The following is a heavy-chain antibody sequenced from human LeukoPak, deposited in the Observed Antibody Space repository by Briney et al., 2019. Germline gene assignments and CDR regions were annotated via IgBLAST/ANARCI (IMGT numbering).Heavy chain of an antibody. CDR1: GYTFTGYY. D-gene: IGHD3-10*01. J-gene: IGHJ4*02. CDR2: INPNSGGT. Sequence: VASVKVSCKASGYTFTGYYMHWVRQAPGQGLEWMGWINPNSGGTNYAQKFQGRVTMTRDTSISTAYMELSRLRSDDTAVYYCARDEAYGSGSHIDYWGQGTLVTVSS. V-gene: IGHV1-2*02. CDR3: ARDEAYGSGSHIDY.